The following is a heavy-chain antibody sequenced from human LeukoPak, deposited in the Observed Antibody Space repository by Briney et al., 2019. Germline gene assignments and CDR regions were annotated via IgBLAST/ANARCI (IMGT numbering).Heavy chain of an antibody. Sequence: SETLSLTCTVSGGSISSGGYYWNWIRQHPGKGLEWIGYIYYTGSTDYNPSLKSRVTISVDTSKNQFSLRLNSVTAADTAVYSCARFPTTGNYDYWGPGTLVTVSS. V-gene: IGHV4-31*03. J-gene: IGHJ4*02. CDR2: IYYTGST. D-gene: IGHD3-9*01. CDR3: ARFPTTGNYDY. CDR1: GGSISSGGYY.